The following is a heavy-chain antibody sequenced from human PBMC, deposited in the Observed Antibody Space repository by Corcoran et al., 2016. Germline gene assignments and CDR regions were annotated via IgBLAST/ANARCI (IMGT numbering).Heavy chain of an antibody. Sequence: QVQLQESGPGLVKPSETLSLTCTVSGGSISSYYWSWIRQPPGKGLEWIGYIYYSGSTNYNPSLKSRVTISVDTSKNQFSLKLSSVTAADTAVYYCARAPVGEQLENWFDPWGQGTQVTVSS. CDR3: ARAPVGEQLENWFDP. V-gene: IGHV4-59*01. D-gene: IGHD6-13*01. J-gene: IGHJ5*02. CDR1: GGSISSYY. CDR2: IYYSGST.